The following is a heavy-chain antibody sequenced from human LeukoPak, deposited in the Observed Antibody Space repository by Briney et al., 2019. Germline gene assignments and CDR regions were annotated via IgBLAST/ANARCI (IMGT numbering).Heavy chain of an antibody. V-gene: IGHV3-74*01. Sequence: PPGGSLRLSCAASGFTFSSDWMHWVRQAPGKGLVWVSRISTDGSSTYSADSVKGRFTISRDNTKNTLYLQMNSLRAEDTAVYYCARGLIAAANGGLDPWGQGTLVTVSS. CDR3: ARGLIAAANGGLDP. J-gene: IGHJ5*02. CDR2: ISTDGSST. D-gene: IGHD6-13*01. CDR1: GFTFSSDW.